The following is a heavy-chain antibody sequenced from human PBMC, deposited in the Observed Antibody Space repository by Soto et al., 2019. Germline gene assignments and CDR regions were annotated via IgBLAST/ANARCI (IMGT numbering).Heavy chain of an antibody. V-gene: IGHV1-2*02. CDR2: INPNSGGT. Sequence: GSVKGSCKASGYTFTGYYMHWVRQAPGQGLEWMGWINPNSGGTNYAQKFQGRVTMTRDTSTSTVYMELSSLRSEDTAVYYCARASYYDSSGSQNWGQGTLVTVSS. CDR3: ARASYYDSSGSQN. J-gene: IGHJ4*02. CDR1: GYTFTGYY. D-gene: IGHD3-22*01.